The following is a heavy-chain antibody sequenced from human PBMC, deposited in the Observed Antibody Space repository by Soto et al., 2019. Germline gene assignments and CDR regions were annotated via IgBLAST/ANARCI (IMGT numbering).Heavy chain of an antibody. CDR1: GYTFTSYY. D-gene: IGHD2-15*01. CDR3: AITHGSCPGCNWFDP. V-gene: IGHV1-46*01. Sequence: ASVKVSCEASGYTFTSYYMHWVRQAPGQGLEWMGIINPSGGSTSYAQKFQGRVTMTRDTSTSTVYMELSSLRSEDTAVYYCAITHGSCPGCNWFDPWGQGTLVTVSS. J-gene: IGHJ5*02. CDR2: INPSGGST.